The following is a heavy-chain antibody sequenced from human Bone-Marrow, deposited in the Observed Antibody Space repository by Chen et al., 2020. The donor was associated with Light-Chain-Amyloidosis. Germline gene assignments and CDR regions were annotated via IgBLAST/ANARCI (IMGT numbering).Heavy chain of an antibody. CDR2: ISQSGST. J-gene: IGHJ6*03. D-gene: IGHD3-10*01. Sequence: QVQLQQWGAGLLKPSETLSLTCGVNGGSLRGYYWSWIRQPPGKGLEWIGEISQSGSTYYNPNLRSRVTISLDTSKNQFSLKLGSVTAADTAVYYCARQSYGSDSYFSLDNAYYMDVWGRGTTVTVSS. CDR3: ARQSYGSDSYFSLDNAYYMDV. CDR1: GGSLRGYY. V-gene: IGHV4-34*01.